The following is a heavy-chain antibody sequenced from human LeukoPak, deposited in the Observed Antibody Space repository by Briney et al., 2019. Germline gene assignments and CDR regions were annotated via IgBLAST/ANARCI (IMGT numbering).Heavy chain of an antibody. D-gene: IGHD3-10*01. J-gene: IGHJ5*02. CDR1: GYTFTNYD. Sequence: ASVKVSCKASGYTFTNYDVNWVRQATGHGLEWMGWMNPNSGNTGYAQKFQGRVTMTRNTSITTAYMELSSLRSEDTAVYYCARAPRRVSGDYWSDPWGQGTPVTVSA. CDR3: ARAPRRVSGDYWSDP. V-gene: IGHV1-8*01. CDR2: MNPNSGNT.